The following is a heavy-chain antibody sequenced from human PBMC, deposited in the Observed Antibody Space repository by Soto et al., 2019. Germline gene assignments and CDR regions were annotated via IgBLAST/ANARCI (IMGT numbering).Heavy chain of an antibody. V-gene: IGHV1-18*01. J-gene: IGHJ4*02. CDR1: GYTFTSYA. D-gene: IGHD4-4*01. CDR3: SRDGVAATKGISGY. CDR2: INVYNGNT. Sequence: QVQLVQSGAEVKKPGASVAVSCKASGYTFTSYAISWVRQAPGQGLEWMGWINVYNGNTKYAQKFQGRVTMTTDTSTSTVYMELRSLTSDDTALYYCSRDGVAATKGISGYWGQGTLVTVSS.